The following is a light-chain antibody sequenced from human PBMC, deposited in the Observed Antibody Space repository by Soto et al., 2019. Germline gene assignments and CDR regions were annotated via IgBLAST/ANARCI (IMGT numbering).Light chain of an antibody. Sequence: EIVMTQSPATLFVSPGERATLSCRASQSVSSSYLAWYQQKPGQAPRLLIYGASTRATGIPARFSGSGSGTEFTLTISSLQSEDFAVYYCQKYNNWPPTFGQGTKVDIK. CDR2: GAS. CDR1: QSVSSSY. V-gene: IGKV3-15*01. CDR3: QKYNNWPPT. J-gene: IGKJ1*01.